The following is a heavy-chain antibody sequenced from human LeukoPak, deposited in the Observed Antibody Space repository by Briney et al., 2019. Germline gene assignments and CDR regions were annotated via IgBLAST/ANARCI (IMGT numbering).Heavy chain of an antibody. CDR3: ATEGYSSGWYYFDY. CDR1: GFTFGDYA. Sequence: GGSLRLSCTASGFTFGDYAMSWVRQAPGKGLEWVAVISYDGSNKYYADSVKGRFTISRDNSKNTLYLQMNSLRAEDTAVYYCATEGYSSGWYYFDYWGQGTLVTVSS. CDR2: ISYDGSNK. D-gene: IGHD6-19*01. V-gene: IGHV3-30*04. J-gene: IGHJ4*02.